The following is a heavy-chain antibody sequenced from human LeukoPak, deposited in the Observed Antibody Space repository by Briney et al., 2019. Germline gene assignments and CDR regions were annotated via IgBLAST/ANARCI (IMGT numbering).Heavy chain of an antibody. J-gene: IGHJ4*02. CDR2: ISGSGGST. Sequence: GGSLRLSRAASGFTFSSYAMSWVRQAPGKGLEWVSTISGSGGSTYYADSVKGRFTISRDNSKNTLYLQMNSLRAEDTAVYYCAKDRPDTAMITDFDYWGQGTLVTVSS. V-gene: IGHV3-23*01. CDR1: GFTFSSYA. D-gene: IGHD5-18*01. CDR3: AKDRPDTAMITDFDY.